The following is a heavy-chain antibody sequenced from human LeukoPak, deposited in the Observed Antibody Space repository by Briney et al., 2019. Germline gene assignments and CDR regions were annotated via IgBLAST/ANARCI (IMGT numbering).Heavy chain of an antibody. CDR1: GFTFSSYS. J-gene: IGHJ1*01. D-gene: IGHD2-21*02. CDR2: IGSSGSTM. V-gene: IGHV3-48*04. Sequence: GGSLRLSCAASGFTFSSYSMNWVRQAPGKGLEWVSYIGSSGSTMYDVDSVKGRFTISRDNANNSLYLQMNSLRAEDTAVYYCATGGDHPYWGPGTLVTVSS. CDR3: ATGGDHPY.